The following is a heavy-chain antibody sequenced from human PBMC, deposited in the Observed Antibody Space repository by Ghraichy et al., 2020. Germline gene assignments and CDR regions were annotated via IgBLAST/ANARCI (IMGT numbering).Heavy chain of an antibody. J-gene: IGHJ6*02. Sequence: GGSLRLSCAASGFTFSSYSMNWVRQAPGKGLEWVSYISSSSSTIYYADSVKGRFTISRDNAKNSLYLQMNSLRDEDTAVYYCARDQAYYDFWSGYYEGYYYGMDVWGQGTTVTVSS. CDR1: GFTFSSYS. CDR3: ARDQAYYDFWSGYYEGYYYGMDV. V-gene: IGHV3-48*02. D-gene: IGHD3-3*01. CDR2: ISSSSSTI.